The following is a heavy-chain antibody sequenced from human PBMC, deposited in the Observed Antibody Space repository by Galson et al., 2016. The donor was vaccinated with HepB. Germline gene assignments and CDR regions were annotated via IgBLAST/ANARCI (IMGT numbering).Heavy chain of an antibody. CDR2: IYYSGTT. CDR1: GGSIRGSPYY. J-gene: IGHJ4*02. D-gene: IGHD6-13*01. Sequence: ETLSLTCNVSGGSIRGSPYYWGWIRQPPGKGLDWIGSIYYSGTTYYNPSLKRRVIMLVDTSKNQFSLKLNSVTAADTAVYYCATMGSSPGGFDSWGQGTLVTVSS. CDR3: ATMGSSPGGFDS. V-gene: IGHV4-39*01.